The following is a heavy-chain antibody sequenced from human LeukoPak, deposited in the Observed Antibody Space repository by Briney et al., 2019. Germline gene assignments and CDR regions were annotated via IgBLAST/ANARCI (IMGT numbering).Heavy chain of an antibody. CDR2: IQYDGINK. V-gene: IGHV3-30*02. CDR3: ASLITMVRGVHDAFDI. D-gene: IGHD3-10*01. Sequence: GGSLRLSCAASGFSFSSYGMHWVRQAPGKGLEWVAFIQYDGINKYYADSVKGRFTISRDNAKNSLYLQMNSLRAEDTAVYYCASLITMVRGVHDAFDIWGQGTMVTVSS. CDR1: GFSFSSYG. J-gene: IGHJ3*02.